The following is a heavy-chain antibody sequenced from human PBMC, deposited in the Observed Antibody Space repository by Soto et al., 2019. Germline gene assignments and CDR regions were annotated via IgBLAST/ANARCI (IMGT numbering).Heavy chain of an antibody. V-gene: IGHV3-7*01. CDR3: ARDSAAVASFDY. CDR1: EFTFSNYW. CDR2: IKQDSSEK. J-gene: IGHJ4*02. Sequence: PGGSLRLSCAASEFTFSNYWMNWVRQAPGKGLEWVANIKQDSSEKYYVDSVKGRFTISRDNAKNSLYLQMNSLRAEDTAVYYCARDSAAVASFDYWGQGTLVTVSS. D-gene: IGHD6-19*01.